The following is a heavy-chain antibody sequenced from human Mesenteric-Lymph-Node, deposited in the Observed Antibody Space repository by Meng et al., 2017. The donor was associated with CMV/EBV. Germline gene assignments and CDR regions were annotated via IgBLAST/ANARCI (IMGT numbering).Heavy chain of an antibody. Sequence: CKVAGYTITEFSMHWVRQAPGKGLEWMRGIDPEDDKTIYAQKFKGRVTMTEDTSTDTAYMELSSLRSEDTAVYYCATDSNDDAFDIWGQGTMVTVSS. CDR1: GYTITEFS. CDR3: ATDSNDDAFDI. D-gene: IGHD4-11*01. J-gene: IGHJ3*02. CDR2: IDPEDDKT. V-gene: IGHV1-24*01.